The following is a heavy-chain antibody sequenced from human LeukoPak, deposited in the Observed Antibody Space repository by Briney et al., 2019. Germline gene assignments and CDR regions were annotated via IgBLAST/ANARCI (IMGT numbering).Heavy chain of an antibody. CDR3: ARIGGDYGDYQYYYYGMDV. Sequence: GASVKVSFKASGYTFTSYAMNWVRQAPGQGLEWMGWINTNTGNPTYAQGFTGRFVFSLDTSVSTAYLQISSLKAEDTAVYYCARIGGDYGDYQYYYYGMDVWGQGTTVTVSS. CDR2: INTNTGNP. J-gene: IGHJ6*02. D-gene: IGHD4-17*01. V-gene: IGHV7-4-1*02. CDR1: GYTFTSYA.